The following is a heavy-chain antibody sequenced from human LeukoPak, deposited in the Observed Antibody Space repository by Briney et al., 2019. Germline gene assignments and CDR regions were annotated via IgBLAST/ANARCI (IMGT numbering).Heavy chain of an antibody. CDR1: GGSISSYY. D-gene: IGHD2-2*01. V-gene: IGHV4-4*09. CDR3: ARQKNQLLDLYYCYYMDV. J-gene: IGHJ6*03. CDR2: IYTSGST. Sequence: SETLSLTCTVSGGSISSYYWSWIRQPPGKGLEWIGYIYTSGSTNYNPSLKSRVTISVDTSRNQFSLKLSSVTAADTAVYYCARQKNQLLDLYYCYYMDVWGKGTTVTVSS.